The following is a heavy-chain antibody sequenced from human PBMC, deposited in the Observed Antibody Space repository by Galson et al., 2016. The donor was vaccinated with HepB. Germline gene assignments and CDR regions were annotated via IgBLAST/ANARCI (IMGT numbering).Heavy chain of an antibody. J-gene: IGHJ4*02. V-gene: IGHV4-59*01. Sequence: SETLSLTCSVSGGSLTTYYWTWVRQTPGKGLEWTASIHYSGITNYNPSLKSRLASSIDMSKNQISLTLRSLTPADAAIYYCAAGSAPRPGYWGQGILVTVSS. D-gene: IGHD6-25*01. CDR2: IHYSGIT. CDR1: GGSLTTYY. CDR3: AAGSAPRPGY.